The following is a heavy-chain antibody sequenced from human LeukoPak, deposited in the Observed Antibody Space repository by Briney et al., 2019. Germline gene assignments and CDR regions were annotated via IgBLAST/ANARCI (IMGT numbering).Heavy chain of an antibody. CDR1: GYTLTELS. Sequence: ASVKVSCKVSGYTLTELSMHWVRQAPGKGLEWMGGFDPEDGETIYAQKFQGRVTMTEDTSTDTAYMELSSLRSEDTAVYYCATGVLHSSSWYYWGQGTLATVSS. V-gene: IGHV1-24*01. J-gene: IGHJ4*02. CDR3: ATGVLHSSSWYY. D-gene: IGHD6-13*01. CDR2: FDPEDGET.